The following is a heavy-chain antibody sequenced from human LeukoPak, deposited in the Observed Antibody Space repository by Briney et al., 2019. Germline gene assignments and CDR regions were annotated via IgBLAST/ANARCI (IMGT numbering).Heavy chain of an antibody. CDR1: GFTFSSTW. D-gene: IGHD3-16*01. J-gene: IGHJ5*02. CDR3: ASQSYARFDP. Sequence: GGSLRLSCAASGFTFSSTWMSWVRQAPGKGLEWVGNIQPDGSEGYPVDSVKGRFTISRDNARNSLFLQMNSLRVEDTAVYYGASQSYARFDPWGQGTLVTVSS. V-gene: IGHV3-7*01. CDR2: IQPDGSEG.